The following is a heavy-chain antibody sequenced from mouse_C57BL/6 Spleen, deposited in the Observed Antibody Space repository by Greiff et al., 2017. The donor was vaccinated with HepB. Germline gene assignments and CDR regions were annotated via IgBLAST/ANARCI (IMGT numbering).Heavy chain of an antibody. V-gene: IGHV1-64*01. CDR2: IHPNSGSN. CDR1: GYTFTSYW. CDR3: AIEDSNTHYYAMDY. D-gene: IGHD2-5*01. Sequence: QVQLQQPGAELVKPGASVKLSCKASGYTFTSYWMHWVKQRPGQGLEWIGMIHPNSGSNNYNEKFKSKATLTVDKSSSTAYMQLSSVTSENSAVYYCAIEDSNTHYYAMDYWGQGTSVTVSS. J-gene: IGHJ4*01.